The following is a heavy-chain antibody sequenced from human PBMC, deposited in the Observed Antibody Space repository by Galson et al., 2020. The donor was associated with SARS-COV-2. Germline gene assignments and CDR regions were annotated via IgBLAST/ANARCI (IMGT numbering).Heavy chain of an antibody. Sequence: GESLKISCVASGLTFSSYWMHWVRQVPGKGLMWVSRINNDGSGTTYADSVKGRFTISRDNAKNTVYLQMNSLRVEDTAVYYCASGGSSSWFDFWGQGDLVTVSS. CDR1: GLTFSSYW. CDR2: INNDGSGT. D-gene: IGHD2-2*01. CDR3: ASGGSSSWFDF. V-gene: IGHV3-74*03. J-gene: IGHJ5*01.